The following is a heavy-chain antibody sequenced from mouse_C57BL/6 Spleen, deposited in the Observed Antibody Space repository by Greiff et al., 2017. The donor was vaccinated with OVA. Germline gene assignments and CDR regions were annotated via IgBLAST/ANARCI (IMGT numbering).Heavy chain of an antibody. CDR1: GFTFSSYA. J-gene: IGHJ1*03. CDR2: ISDGGSYT. Sequence: EVQRVESGGGLVKPGGSLKLSCAASGFTFSSYAMSWVRQTPEKRLEWVATISDGGSYTYYPDNVKGRFTISRDNAKNNLYLQMSHLKSEDTAMYYCARDTSYDHWYFDVWGTGTTVTVSS. V-gene: IGHV5-4*01. CDR3: ARDTSYDHWYFDV. D-gene: IGHD2-3*01.